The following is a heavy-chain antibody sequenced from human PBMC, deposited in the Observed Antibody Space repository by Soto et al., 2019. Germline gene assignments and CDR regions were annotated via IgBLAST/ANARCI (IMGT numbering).Heavy chain of an antibody. Sequence: SVKVSSKASGGTFSNYALCWVRQGPGQGLEWMGGIIPIFGTAKYAQKFQGRVTITADESTSTAYMELSSLRSEDTAVYYCARDEGSLLTAGSSYYYSSGMEVWGQGTTVTVSS. J-gene: IGHJ6*02. V-gene: IGHV1-69*13. D-gene: IGHD6-13*01. CDR2: IIPIFGTA. CDR1: GGTFSNYA. CDR3: ARDEGSLLTAGSSYYYSSGMEV.